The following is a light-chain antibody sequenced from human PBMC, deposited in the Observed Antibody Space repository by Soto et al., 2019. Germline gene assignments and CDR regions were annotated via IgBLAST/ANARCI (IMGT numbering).Light chain of an antibody. CDR2: GAF. CDR1: QSVSRN. CDR3: QQYKNWPPIT. V-gene: IGKV3-15*01. J-gene: IGKJ5*01. Sequence: EILVTQSPVTLSVSPGERSTLSCMASQSVSRNLAWYQQKPCQAPILLIYGAFTRATGIPARFSGTGSGTEFTLTISSLQSEDFAVYYCQQYKNWPPITFGQGTRLEIK.